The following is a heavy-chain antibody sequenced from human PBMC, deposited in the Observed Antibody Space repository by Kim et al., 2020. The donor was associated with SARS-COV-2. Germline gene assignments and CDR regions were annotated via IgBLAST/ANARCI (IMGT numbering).Heavy chain of an antibody. CDR3: ARFGGVGYSISWYTPPLWYFDL. CDR2: IYYSGST. CDR1: GGSISSYY. Sequence: SETLSLTCTVSGGSISSYYWSWIRQPPGKGLEWIGYIYYSGSTNYNPSLKSRVTISVDTSKNQFSLKLSSVTAADTAVYYCARFGGVGYSISWYTPPLWYFDLWGRGTLVTVSS. J-gene: IGHJ2*01. V-gene: IGHV4-59*01. D-gene: IGHD6-13*01.